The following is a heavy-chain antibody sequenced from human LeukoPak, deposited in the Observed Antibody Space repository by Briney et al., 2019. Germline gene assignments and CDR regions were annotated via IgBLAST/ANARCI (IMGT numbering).Heavy chain of an antibody. D-gene: IGHD2-21*02. V-gene: IGHV3-21*01. CDR3: ARDTAYCGGDCPPGYYFDY. J-gene: IGHJ4*02. CDR1: RFTFSTYS. Sequence: GGSLRLSCGASRFTFSTYSMSWVRQAPGKGLEWVSVIRSNGADTYYADSVKGRFTISRDNAKNSLYLQMNSLRAEDTAVYYCARDTAYCGGDCPPGYYFDYWGQGTLVTVSS. CDR2: IRSNGADT.